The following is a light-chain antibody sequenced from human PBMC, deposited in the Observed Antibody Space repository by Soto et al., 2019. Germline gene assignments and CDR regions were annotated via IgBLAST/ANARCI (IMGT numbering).Light chain of an antibody. CDR2: AAS. Sequence: DIQMTQSPSSQSAVVGDRVTITCRASQNIGKYLNWYQQKPGKAPNLLIYAASSLQSGVPPRFSGSGSGTDFTLPISSLQPEEFATYYCEQSYAIPYTFGQGTKLEIK. CDR1: QNIGKY. J-gene: IGKJ2*01. CDR3: EQSYAIPYT. V-gene: IGKV1-39*01.